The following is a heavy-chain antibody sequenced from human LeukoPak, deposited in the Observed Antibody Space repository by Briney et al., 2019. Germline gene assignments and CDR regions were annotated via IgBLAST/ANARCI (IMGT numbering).Heavy chain of an antibody. D-gene: IGHD3-10*01. J-gene: IGHJ3*02. CDR3: ARGGLLLWFGELLSHAFDI. CDR1: GGSISSGSYY. CDR2: IYTSGST. Sequence: SETLSLTCTVSGGSISSGSYYWSWIRQPAGKGLEWIGRIYTSGSTNYNPSLKSRVTISVDTSKNQFSLRLSSVTAADTAVYYCARGGLLLWFGELLSHAFDIWGQGTMVTVSS. V-gene: IGHV4-61*02.